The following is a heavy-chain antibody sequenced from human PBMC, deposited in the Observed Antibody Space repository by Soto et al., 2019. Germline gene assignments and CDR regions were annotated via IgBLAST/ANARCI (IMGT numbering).Heavy chain of an antibody. Sequence: QVQLVESGGGLVKPGGSLRLSCAASGFTFSDYYMSWIRQAPGKGLEWVSYISSSGSTIYYADSVKGRFTISRDNAKNSLYLQMNSLRAEDTAVYYCARCGSGNYLLRPRFSGYYYMDVLGKGTTVTVSS. CDR3: ARCGSGNYLLRPRFSGYYYMDV. J-gene: IGHJ6*03. D-gene: IGHD3-10*01. V-gene: IGHV3-11*01. CDR2: ISSSGSTI. CDR1: GFTFSDYY.